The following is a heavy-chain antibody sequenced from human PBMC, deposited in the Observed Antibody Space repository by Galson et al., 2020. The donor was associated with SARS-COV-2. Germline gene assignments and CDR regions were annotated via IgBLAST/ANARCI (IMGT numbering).Heavy chain of an antibody. D-gene: IGHD1-20*01. CDR2: ILGGSGNT. Sequence: VKVSCKTSLLTFSSSAVQWVRQARGQPLEWIGWILGGSGNTNYARKFKDRLALTRDMSTRTAYLELSSLRSDDTAVYYCAAAGKNNWNSGDPFEMWGQGTMVTVSS. CDR3: AAAGKNNWNSGDPFEM. CDR1: LLTFSSSA. V-gene: IGHV1-58*01. J-gene: IGHJ3*02.